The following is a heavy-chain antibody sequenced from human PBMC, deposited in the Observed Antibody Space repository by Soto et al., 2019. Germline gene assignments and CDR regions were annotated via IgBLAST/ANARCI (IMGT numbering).Heavy chain of an antibody. CDR1: GFTFSNHG. J-gene: IGHJ4*02. Sequence: GGSLRLSCTASGFTFSNHGMSWVRQAPGKGLEWVSVISGISINIYYADSVKGRFTISRDNSKNTVYLQMNSLRAEDTAVYYCAKVGSGWLSFDFWGQGTLVTVSS. D-gene: IGHD6-19*01. CDR2: ISGISINI. V-gene: IGHV3-23*01. CDR3: AKVGSGWLSFDF.